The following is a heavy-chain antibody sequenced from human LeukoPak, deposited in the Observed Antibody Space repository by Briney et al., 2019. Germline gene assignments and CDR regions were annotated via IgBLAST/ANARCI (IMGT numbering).Heavy chain of an antibody. Sequence: PSETLSLTCTVSGGSISSYYWSWIRQPAGKGLEWIGRIYTSGSTNYNPSLKSRVTMSVDTSKNQFSLKLSSVTAADTAVYYCARQPAAAGTQYYYYYYMDVWGKGTTVTISS. CDR2: IYTSGST. J-gene: IGHJ6*03. V-gene: IGHV4-4*07. D-gene: IGHD6-13*01. CDR1: GGSISSYY. CDR3: ARQPAAAGTQYYYYYYMDV.